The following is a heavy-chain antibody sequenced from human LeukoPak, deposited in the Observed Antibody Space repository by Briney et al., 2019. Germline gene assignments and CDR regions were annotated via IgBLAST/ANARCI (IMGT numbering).Heavy chain of an antibody. Sequence: SETLSLTCAVSGYSISSGYYWGWIRQPPGKGLEWIGSIYHSGSTYYNPSLKSRVTISVDTPKNQFSLKLSSVTAADTAVYYCAGGGDSGYDWDDYWGQGTLVTVSS. J-gene: IGHJ4*02. CDR3: AGGGDSGYDWDDY. CDR2: IYHSGST. V-gene: IGHV4-38-2*01. CDR1: GYSISSGYY. D-gene: IGHD5-12*01.